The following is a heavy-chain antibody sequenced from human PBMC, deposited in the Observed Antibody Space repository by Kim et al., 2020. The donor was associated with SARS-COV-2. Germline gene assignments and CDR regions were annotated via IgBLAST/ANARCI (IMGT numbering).Heavy chain of an antibody. V-gene: IGHV1-18*01. J-gene: IGHJ2*01. CDR2: ISAYNGNT. Sequence: ASVKVSCKASGYTFTSYGISWVRQAPGQGLEWMGWISAYNGNTNYAQKLQGRVTMTTDTSTSTAYMELRSLRSDDTAVYYCARDEGGSLLWFGELSLYFDLWGRGTLVTVSS. D-gene: IGHD3-10*01. CDR1: GYTFTSYG. CDR3: ARDEGGSLLWFGELSLYFDL.